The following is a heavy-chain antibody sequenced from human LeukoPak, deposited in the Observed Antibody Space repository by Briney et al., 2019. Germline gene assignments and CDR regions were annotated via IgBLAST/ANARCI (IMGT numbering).Heavy chain of an antibody. V-gene: IGHV4-4*02. CDR2: IYHSGGT. Sequence: SGTLSLTCAVSGGSISSSNWCSWVRQPPGKGLEWIGEIYHSGGTNYNPSLKSRVTISVDTSKNQFSLKLSSVTAADTAVYYCARLTPDRYYGSSGYYIFDYWGQGTLVTVSS. CDR1: GGSISSSNW. J-gene: IGHJ4*02. D-gene: IGHD3-22*01. CDR3: ARLTPDRYYGSSGYYIFDY.